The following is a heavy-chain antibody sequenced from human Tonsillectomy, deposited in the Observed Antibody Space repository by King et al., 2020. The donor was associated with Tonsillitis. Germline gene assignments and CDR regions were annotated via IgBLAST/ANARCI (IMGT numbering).Heavy chain of an antibody. CDR3: ARAGDYGDHGYYYYGMVV. V-gene: IGHV3-30*04. CDR2: ISLNGSNE. Sequence: VQLVESGGGVVQPGRSLRLSCAASGTTFSSYAMHWVRQAPGKGLEWVAVISLNGSNEYYADSVKGRFSISRDNSKNMLYLHMNSTRGDDTAVYYCARAGDYGDHGYYYYGMVVWGQGTTVTVSS. J-gene: IGHJ6*02. D-gene: IGHD4/OR15-4a*01. CDR1: GTTFSSYA.